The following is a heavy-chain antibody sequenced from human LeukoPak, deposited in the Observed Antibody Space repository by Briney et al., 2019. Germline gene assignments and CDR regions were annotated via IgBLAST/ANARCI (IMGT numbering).Heavy chain of an antibody. Sequence: ASVKVSCKTSGYTFSGYFMHWVRQAPGQGLEWMGRIHPYRGGTNYAQKFQGRATTTPATSISTAYTELSRLTSDDTGVYYCARVLGYFSGGSSCYESQGYWGQGTLVTVSS. D-gene: IGHD2-15*01. CDR2: IHPYRGGT. CDR3: ARVLGYFSGGSSCYESQGY. J-gene: IGHJ4*02. CDR1: GYTFSGYF. V-gene: IGHV1-2*01.